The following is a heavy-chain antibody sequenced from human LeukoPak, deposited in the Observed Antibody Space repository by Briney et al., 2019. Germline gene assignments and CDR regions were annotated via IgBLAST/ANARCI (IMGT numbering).Heavy chain of an antibody. V-gene: IGHV3-23*01. CDR3: AKRSRTVTTIDS. J-gene: IGHJ4*02. CDR1: GFTFSSFA. Sequence: PGGSLRLSCAASGFTFSSFAMSCVRQAPEKGLEWVSAVSVSGDISYYADSVKGRFTISRDNSKNTLYLQMNSLRAEDTALCYCAKRSRTVTTIDSWGRGTLVTVSS. D-gene: IGHD4-11*01. CDR2: VSVSGDIS.